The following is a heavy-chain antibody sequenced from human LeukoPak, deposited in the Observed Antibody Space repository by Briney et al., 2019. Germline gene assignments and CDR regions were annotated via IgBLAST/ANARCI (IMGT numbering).Heavy chain of an antibody. CDR3: ARQGSGWYYFDY. CDR1: GYTFTGYY. CDR2: INPNSGGT. V-gene: IGHV1-2*02. D-gene: IGHD6-19*01. Sequence: ASVKVSCKASGYTFTGYYIHWVRQAPGQGIEWMGWINPNSGGTNYAQKFQGRVTMTRDTSISTAYMELSRLRSDDTAVYYCARQGSGWYYFDYWGQGTLVTVSS. J-gene: IGHJ4*02.